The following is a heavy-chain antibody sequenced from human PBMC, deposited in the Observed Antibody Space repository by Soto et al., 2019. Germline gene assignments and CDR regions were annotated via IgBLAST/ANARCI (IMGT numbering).Heavy chain of an antibody. J-gene: IGHJ3*02. CDR3: ARDQVPGLDAFDI. CDR1: GFTFSIYS. Sequence: GGSLRLSCAASGFTFSIYSMNWFRQAPGKGLEWVSSISRSAGNTYYADSVKGRFTISRDNAKNSMYLQMNSLRAEDTAVYYCARDQVPGLDAFDIWGQGTMVTVSS. V-gene: IGHV3-21*01. CDR2: ISRSAGNT.